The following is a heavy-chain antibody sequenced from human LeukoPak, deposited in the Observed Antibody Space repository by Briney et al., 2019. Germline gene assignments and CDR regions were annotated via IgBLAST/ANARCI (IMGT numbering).Heavy chain of an antibody. CDR1: GLTFSSYA. J-gene: IGHJ6*02. V-gene: IGHV3-30-3*01. CDR3: AQNPF. CDR2: ISYDGSNK. Sequence: PGGSLRLSCAASGLTFSSYAMHWVRQAPGKGLEWVAVISYDGSNKYYADSVKGRSTISRDNSKNTLYLQMSSLRAEDTAVYYCAQNPFWGQGTTVTVSS.